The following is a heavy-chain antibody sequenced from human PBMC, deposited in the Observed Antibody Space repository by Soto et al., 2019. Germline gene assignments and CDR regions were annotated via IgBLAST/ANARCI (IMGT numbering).Heavy chain of an antibody. V-gene: IGHV3-30*03. CDR1: GFIFSRYG. CDR2: ISYDGGER. D-gene: IGHD2-21*02. J-gene: IGHJ4*02. CDR3: ARDLPLYCRGDCNFDF. Sequence: LRLSCGGSGFIFSRYGMHWVRQAPGKGLEWVTGISYDGGERFYADSVKGRFTISRDNSKNRLDLQMSSLRPEDTAVYYCARDLPLYCRGDCNFDFWGQGTLVTVSS.